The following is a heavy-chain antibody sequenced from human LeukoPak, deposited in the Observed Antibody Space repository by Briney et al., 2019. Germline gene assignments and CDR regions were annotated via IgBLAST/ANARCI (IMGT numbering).Heavy chain of an antibody. Sequence: GGSLRLSCAASGFTFSNHPMSWVRQAPGKGLEWVSTIRGSGGSTFFADSVEGRFTISRDNSKNTLYLQMNSLRAEDTAVYYCARIGRLYAFDIWGQGTMVTVSS. D-gene: IGHD2-15*01. CDR2: IRGSGGST. CDR1: GFTFSNHP. J-gene: IGHJ3*02. V-gene: IGHV3-23*01. CDR3: ARIGRLYAFDI.